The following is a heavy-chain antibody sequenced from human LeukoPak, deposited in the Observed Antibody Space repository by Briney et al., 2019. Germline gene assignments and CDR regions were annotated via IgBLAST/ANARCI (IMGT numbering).Heavy chain of an antibody. J-gene: IGHJ6*02. CDR1: GGSISSYY. Sequence: SETLSLTCTVSGGSISSYYWNWIRQPPGKGLEWIGYIYYSGSTNYNPSLKSRVTISVDTSKNQFSLKLSSVTAADTAVYYCARPWSGGGMDVWGQGTTVTVSS. CDR3: ARPWSGGGMDV. V-gene: IGHV4-59*08. D-gene: IGHD1-26*01. CDR2: IYYSGST.